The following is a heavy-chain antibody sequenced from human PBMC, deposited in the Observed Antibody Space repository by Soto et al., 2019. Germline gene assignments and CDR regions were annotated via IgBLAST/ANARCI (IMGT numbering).Heavy chain of an antibody. CDR2: ISGSGRTT. J-gene: IGHJ6*03. D-gene: IGHD3-16*01. Sequence: EVQLLESGGGLVQPGGSLRLSCAASGFTFGSYAMNWLRQAPGRGLECVSFISGSGRTTDYADSVKGRFTVSRDNSKNTLYLQMNSLRAEDTALYSCAKFRGPSYSYYSMDVWGKGTTVTVSS. CDR3: AKFRGPSYSYYSMDV. CDR1: GFTFGSYA. V-gene: IGHV3-23*01.